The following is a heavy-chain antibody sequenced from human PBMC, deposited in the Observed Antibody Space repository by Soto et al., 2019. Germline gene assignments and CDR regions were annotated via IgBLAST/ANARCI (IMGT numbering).Heavy chain of an antibody. Sequence: MRLSCSASGLTLSDYYMSWIRQAPGKGLECLSYSSDSGTFTRYADSVKGRFSISRDNAKNSLYLQINSLRGEDTAIYYCARSGDNYNLLDYWGQGTPVTVS. CDR3: ARSGDNYNLLDY. D-gene: IGHD1-1*01. V-gene: IGHV3-11*06. CDR2: SSDSGTFT. CDR1: GLTLSDYY. J-gene: IGHJ4*02.